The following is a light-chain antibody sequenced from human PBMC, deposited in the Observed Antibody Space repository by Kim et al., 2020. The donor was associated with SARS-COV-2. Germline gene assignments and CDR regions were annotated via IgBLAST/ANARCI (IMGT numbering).Light chain of an antibody. CDR3: QQYSGSLT. J-gene: IGKJ4*01. V-gene: IGKV3-20*01. Sequence: PVKRTPLSCTAIQTSSHYYVAWYQQKPGEATRLLNYGTSSRATGIPDSFSGSGSGTDFTLTISRLEPEDFAVYYCQQYSGSLTFGGGTKVDIK. CDR1: QTSSHYY. CDR2: GTS.